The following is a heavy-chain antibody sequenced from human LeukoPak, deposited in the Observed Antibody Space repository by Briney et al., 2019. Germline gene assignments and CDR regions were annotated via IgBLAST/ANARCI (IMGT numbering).Heavy chain of an antibody. CDR2: IKPDGSEI. V-gene: IGHV3-7*01. CDR3: ARVQDTAMADDY. CDR1: GFSFSRYW. D-gene: IGHD5-18*01. Sequence: GGSLRLSCEASGFSFSRYWMSWVRQAPVRGLEWVANIKPDGSEIYYVDSVKRRFTISRDNAKNVVYLQMNSLRAEDTAVYYCARVQDTAMADDYWGQGTLVTVSS. J-gene: IGHJ4*02.